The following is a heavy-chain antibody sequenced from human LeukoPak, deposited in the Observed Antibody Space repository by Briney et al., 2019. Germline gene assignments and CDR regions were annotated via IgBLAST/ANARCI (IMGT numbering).Heavy chain of an antibody. V-gene: IGHV3-33*01. CDR1: GFTFSSYG. CDR2: IWYDGSNK. J-gene: IGHJ3*02. D-gene: IGHD2-2*02. CDR3: ARAGYCSSTSCHKSDAFDI. Sequence: GGSLRLSCAASGFTFSSYGMHWVRQAPGKGLEWVAVIWYDGSNKYYADSVKGRFTISRDNSKNTLYLQMNSLRAEDTAVYYCARAGYCSSTSCHKSDAFDIWGQGTMVTVSS.